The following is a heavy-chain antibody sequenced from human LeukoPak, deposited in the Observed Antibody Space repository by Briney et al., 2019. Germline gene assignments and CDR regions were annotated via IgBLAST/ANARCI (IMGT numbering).Heavy chain of an antibody. J-gene: IGHJ4*02. Sequence: PSETLSLTCPVSGGSISSYYWSWIRQPPGKGLEWIGYIYYSGSTNYNPSLKSRVTISVDTSKNQFSLKLSSVTAADTAVYYCASSSGYPYYFDYWGQGTLVTVSS. V-gene: IGHV4-59*08. CDR3: ASSSGYPYYFDY. CDR2: IYYSGST. CDR1: GGSISSYY. D-gene: IGHD3-22*01.